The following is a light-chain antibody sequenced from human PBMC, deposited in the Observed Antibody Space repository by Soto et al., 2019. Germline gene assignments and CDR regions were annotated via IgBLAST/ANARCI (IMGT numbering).Light chain of an antibody. Sequence: QSVLTHPPSASGTPGQRVIISCSGSSSNIGTNYVYWYQQLPGTAPKFVIYRTNQRPSGVPERFSASKSGTSASLAISGLRSEDEADYYCAAWDDSLSGLVFGTGTKLTVL. CDR2: RTN. J-gene: IGLJ1*01. V-gene: IGLV1-47*01. CDR3: AAWDDSLSGLV. CDR1: SSNIGTNY.